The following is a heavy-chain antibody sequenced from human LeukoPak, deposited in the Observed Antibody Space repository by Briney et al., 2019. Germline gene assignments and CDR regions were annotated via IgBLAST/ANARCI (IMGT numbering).Heavy chain of an antibody. D-gene: IGHD5-18*01. Sequence: GGSLRLSCAASGFTVSSNYMSWVRQAPGKGLEWVSVIYSGGSTYYADSVKGRFTISRDNSKNTLYLQMNSLRAEDTAVYYCARENTAMAYFDCWGQGTLVTVSS. V-gene: IGHV3-53*01. J-gene: IGHJ4*02. CDR1: GFTVSSNY. CDR2: IYSGGST. CDR3: ARENTAMAYFDC.